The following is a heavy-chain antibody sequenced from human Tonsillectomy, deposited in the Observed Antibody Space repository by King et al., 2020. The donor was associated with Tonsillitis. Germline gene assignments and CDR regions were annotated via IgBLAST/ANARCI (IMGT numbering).Heavy chain of an antibody. J-gene: IGHJ3*01. D-gene: IGHD6-13*01. CDR1: GFTFNYA. V-gene: IGHV3-23*04. Sequence: VQLVESGGGLVQPGGSLRLSCAASGFTFNYAMSWVRQAPGKGLEWISGITGNDGNTYYGDSVKGRFTISRDNSKNTLYLQMNSLRAEDTAIYYCAKDRRGSSLNDAFDVWGQGTMVSVSS. CDR3: AKDRRGSSLNDAFDV. CDR2: ITGNDGNT.